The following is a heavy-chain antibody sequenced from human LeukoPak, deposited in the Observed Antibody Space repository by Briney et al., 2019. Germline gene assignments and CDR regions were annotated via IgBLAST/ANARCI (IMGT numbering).Heavy chain of an antibody. Sequence: GGSLRLSCAASGFTFDDYAMHWVRQAPGKGLEWVSGISWNSGSIGYADSVKCRFTISRDNAKNSLYLQMNSLRAEDTALYYCAKDMRAVAVYYFDYWGQGTLVTVSS. CDR1: GFTFDDYA. CDR3: AKDMRAVAVYYFDY. CDR2: ISWNSGSI. D-gene: IGHD6-19*01. V-gene: IGHV3-9*01. J-gene: IGHJ4*02.